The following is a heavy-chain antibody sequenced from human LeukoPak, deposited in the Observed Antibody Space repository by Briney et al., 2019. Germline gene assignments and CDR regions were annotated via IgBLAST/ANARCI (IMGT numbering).Heavy chain of an antibody. CDR2: INSDGSST. Sequence: GGSLRLSCAASGFTFSSYWMHWVRQAPGKGLVWVSRINSDGSSTSYADSVKGRFTISRDNAKNTLYLQMNSLRAEDTAVYYCARARGGPDLDYWGQGTLVTVSS. J-gene: IGHJ4*02. CDR3: ARARGGPDLDY. CDR1: GFTFSSYW. V-gene: IGHV3-74*01. D-gene: IGHD3-10*01.